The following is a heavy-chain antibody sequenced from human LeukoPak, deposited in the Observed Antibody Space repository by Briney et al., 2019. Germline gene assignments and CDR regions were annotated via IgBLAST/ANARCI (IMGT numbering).Heavy chain of an antibody. V-gene: IGHV1-8*01. J-gene: IGHJ6*03. CDR2: MNPNSGNA. D-gene: IGHD3-22*01. CDR3: ARSIHDSSGCYSYYYYYYYMDV. CDR1: GYTFTSYD. Sequence: ASVKVSCKASGYTFTSYDINWVRQATGQGLEWMGWMNPNSGNAGYAQKFQGRVTMTRNTSISTAYMELSSLRSEDTAVYYCARSIHDSSGCYSYYYYYYYMDVWGKGTMVTVSS.